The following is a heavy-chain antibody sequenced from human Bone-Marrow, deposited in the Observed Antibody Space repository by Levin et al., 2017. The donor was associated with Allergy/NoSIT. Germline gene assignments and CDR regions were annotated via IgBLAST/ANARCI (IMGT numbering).Heavy chain of an antibody. V-gene: IGHV3-66*01. CDR1: AFSVSSNY. Sequence: PSETLSLTCAASAFSVSSNYMTWVRQAPGKGLECVSLIYSGGSTAYADSVKGRFTISRDNSKNTLFLQMNNLRVDDTAVYYCATRSVAAPYWGQGTLVTVS. D-gene: IGHD6-19*01. CDR2: IYSGGST. CDR3: ATRSVAAPY. J-gene: IGHJ4*02.